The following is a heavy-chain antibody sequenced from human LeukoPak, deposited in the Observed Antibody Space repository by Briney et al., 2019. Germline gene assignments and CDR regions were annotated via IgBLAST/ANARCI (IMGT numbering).Heavy chain of an antibody. J-gene: IGHJ6*02. V-gene: IGHV3-21*01. D-gene: IGHD3-16*01. CDR2: ISSSSSYI. Sequence: GGSLRLSCAASGFTFSSYSMNWVRQAPGKGLEWVSSISSSSSYIYYADSVKGRFTISRDNAKNSLYLQMDSLRAEDTAVYYCARFAHYAASYGMDVWGQGTTVTVSS. CDR3: ARFAHYAASYGMDV. CDR1: GFTFSSYS.